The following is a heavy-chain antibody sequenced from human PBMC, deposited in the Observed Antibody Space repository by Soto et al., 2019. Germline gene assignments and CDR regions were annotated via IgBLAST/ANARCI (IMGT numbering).Heavy chain of an antibody. D-gene: IGHD2-15*01. J-gene: IGHJ4*02. CDR2: INPSDGRT. CDR1: GYTFTSFY. Sequence: QVQLVQSGAEVKKPGASVRVSCEASGYTFTSFYLHWVRQAPGQGLQWMGMINPSDGRTKYAQNFQGRGTMTRDTATSTRDMELSRLRAQDTASYDCARGGLWWGGGCVDYWGQGTLVTVSS. CDR3: ARGGLWWGGGCVDY. V-gene: IGHV1-46*03.